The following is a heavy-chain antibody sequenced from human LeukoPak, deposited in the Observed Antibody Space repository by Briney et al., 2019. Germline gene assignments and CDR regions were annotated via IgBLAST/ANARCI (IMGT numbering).Heavy chain of an antibody. CDR1: GGSIGSRSYY. Sequence: SETLSLTCTVSGGSIGSRSYYWGWIRQPPGKGLEWIGSIYHSGSAYYNPSLKSRVTVSVDTSKNQFSLKLTSVTAADTAVYYCARSSGSYGVAWFDPWGQGTLVTVSS. CDR2: IYHSGSA. V-gene: IGHV4-39*07. CDR3: ARSSGSYGVAWFDP. J-gene: IGHJ5*02. D-gene: IGHD1-26*01.